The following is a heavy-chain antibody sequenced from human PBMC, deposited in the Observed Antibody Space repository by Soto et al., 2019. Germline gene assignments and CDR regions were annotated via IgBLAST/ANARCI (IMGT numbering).Heavy chain of an antibody. V-gene: IGHV3-30-3*01. J-gene: IGHJ4*02. D-gene: IGHD2-15*01. Sequence: QVQLVESGGGVVQPGRSLRLSCAASGFTFSSYAMHWVRQAPGKGLEWVAVISYDGSNKYYADSVKGRFTISRDNSKTTLYLQMNSLRAEDTAVYYCARVKGCSGGSCCPYFDYWGQGTLVTVSS. CDR2: ISYDGSNK. CDR1: GFTFSSYA. CDR3: ARVKGCSGGSCCPYFDY.